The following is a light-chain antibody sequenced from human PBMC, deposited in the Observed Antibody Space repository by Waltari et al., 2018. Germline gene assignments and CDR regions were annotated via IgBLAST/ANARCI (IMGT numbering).Light chain of an antibody. J-gene: IGKJ4*01. CDR2: GAS. CDR3: QNYHSVPLT. CDR1: QDIYNT. V-gene: IGKV1-27*01. Sequence: DIQMTQSPSSLSASVGDRVTITCRQSQDIYNTVAWYQEKTGKVPKLLIYGASSLQSGGPSRFRGGGSGAVFTLSINSLQPEDVATYYCQNYHSVPLTFGGGTRVDIK.